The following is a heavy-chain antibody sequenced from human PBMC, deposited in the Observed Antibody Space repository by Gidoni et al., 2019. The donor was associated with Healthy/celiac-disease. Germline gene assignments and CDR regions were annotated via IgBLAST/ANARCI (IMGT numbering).Heavy chain of an antibody. CDR3: AREWDCISTSCPPDY. Sequence: QVQLVQSGAEEKKPGASVKVSCKASGSTFTSYAMHWVRQAPGQRLEWMGWINAGNGNTKYSQKFQGRVTITRDTSASTAYMELSSLRSEDTAVYYCAREWDCISTSCPPDYWGQGTLVTVSS. CDR2: INAGNGNT. J-gene: IGHJ4*02. D-gene: IGHD2-2*01. V-gene: IGHV1-3*05. CDR1: GSTFTSYA.